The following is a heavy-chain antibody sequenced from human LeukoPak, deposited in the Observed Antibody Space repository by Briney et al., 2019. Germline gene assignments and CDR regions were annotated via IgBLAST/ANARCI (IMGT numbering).Heavy chain of an antibody. Sequence: SESLSLSCTVSGGTITSSRFYWVWIRQPPGKGLVWIGSIYYSGSTHYNPSLRSRVTISVDTAKNQLFSLNLSSVTDADTAVYYCVRRKLRDGYRHGGFDYWGQGTLVTVSS. D-gene: IGHD5-24*01. CDR2: IYYSGST. CDR1: GGTITSSRFY. CDR3: VRRKLRDGYRHGGFDY. V-gene: IGHV4-39*01. J-gene: IGHJ4*02.